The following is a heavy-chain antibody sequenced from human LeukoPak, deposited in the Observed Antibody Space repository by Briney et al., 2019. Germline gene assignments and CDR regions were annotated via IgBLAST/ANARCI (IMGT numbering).Heavy chain of an antibody. Sequence: PGRSLRLSCAASGFTFVVYAMHWVRQVPGKGLGWVSGISRSSGSIGYADSVKGRFTISRDNAKNSLSLQMNSLRAEDMPLYYCAKASGYGTMDAFNVGGQPRMVSAPS. V-gene: IGHV3-9*03. CDR3: AKASGYGTMDAFNV. CDR1: GFTFVVYA. D-gene: IGHD1-7*01. J-gene: IGHJ3*01. CDR2: ISRSSGSI.